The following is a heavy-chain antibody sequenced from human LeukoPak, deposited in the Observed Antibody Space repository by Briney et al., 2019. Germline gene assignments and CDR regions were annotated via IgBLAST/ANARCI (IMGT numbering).Heavy chain of an antibody. J-gene: IGHJ4*02. CDR2: IYPGDSDT. V-gene: IGHV5-51*01. Sequence: GESLKISCKGSGYSFTSFWIGWVRQMPGKGLEWMGIIYPGDSDTRYSPSFQGQVTISADKSISTAYLQWSSLKASDTAMYYCARRGSGSYLLLDYFVYCCQGTLVTVSS. D-gene: IGHD3-10*01. CDR1: GYSFTSFW. CDR3: ARRGSGSYLLLDYFVY.